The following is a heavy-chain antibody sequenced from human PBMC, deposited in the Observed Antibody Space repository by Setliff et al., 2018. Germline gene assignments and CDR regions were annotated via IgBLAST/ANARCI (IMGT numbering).Heavy chain of an antibody. J-gene: IGHJ4*02. V-gene: IGHV1-46*01. CDR3: ARGSVEYSRGWYYFDY. CDR2: INPSGGLT. D-gene: IGHD6-19*01. Sequence: ASVKVSCKASGYTLSKYYMHWVRQAPGQGLEWMGIINPSGGLTKYAQKLQGRVTMTTDTSTSTAYMELSSLRSEDTAVYYCARGSVEYSRGWYYFDYWAQGTLVTVSS. CDR1: GYTLSKYY.